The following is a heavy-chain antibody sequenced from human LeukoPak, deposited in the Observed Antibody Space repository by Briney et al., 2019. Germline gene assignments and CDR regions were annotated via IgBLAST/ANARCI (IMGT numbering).Heavy chain of an antibody. CDR2: IIPIFGTA. D-gene: IGHD3-3*01. J-gene: IGHJ5*02. Sequence: VASVKVSCKASGGTFSSYAISWVRQAPGQGLEWMGGIIPIFGTANYAQKFQGGVTITTDESTNTAYMELSSLRSEDTAVYYCARARYDFEGLSLAPNWFDPWGQGTLVTVSS. CDR3: ARARYDFEGLSLAPNWFDP. V-gene: IGHV1-69*05. CDR1: GGTFSSYA.